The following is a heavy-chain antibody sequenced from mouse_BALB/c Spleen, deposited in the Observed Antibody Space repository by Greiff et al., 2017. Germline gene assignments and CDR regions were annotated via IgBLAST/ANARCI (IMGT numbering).Heavy chain of an antibody. CDR3: ARGGGPGRCAY. J-gene: IGHJ3*01. Sequence: LQESGPELVKPGASVKMSCKASGYTFTSYVMHWVKQKPGQGLEWIGYINPYNDGTKYNEKFKGKATLTSDKSSSTAYMELSSLTSEDSAVYYCARGGGPGRCAYWGQGTLVTVSA. CDR1: GYTFTSYV. V-gene: IGHV1-14*01. D-gene: IGHD1-1*02. CDR2: INPYNDGT.